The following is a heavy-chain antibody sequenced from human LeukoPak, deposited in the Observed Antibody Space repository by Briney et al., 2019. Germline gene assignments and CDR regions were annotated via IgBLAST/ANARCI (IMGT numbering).Heavy chain of an antibody. CDR1: GGSISSYY. CDR3: ARVSRGGTIYYFDY. J-gene: IGHJ4*02. Sequence: ETLSLTCTGAGGSISSYYWSWIRQPAGKGLEWIGRSYTSGSTNYNPSLKSRVTMSVDTSKNQFSLKLSSVTAADTAVYYCARVSRGGTIYYFDYWGQGTLVTVSS. CDR2: SYTSGST. V-gene: IGHV4-4*07. D-gene: IGHD3-16*01.